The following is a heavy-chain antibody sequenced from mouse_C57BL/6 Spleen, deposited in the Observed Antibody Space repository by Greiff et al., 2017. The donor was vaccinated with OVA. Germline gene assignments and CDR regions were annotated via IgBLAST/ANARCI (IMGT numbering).Heavy chain of an antibody. CDR1: GFTFSDYG. CDR3: ARQEDYDYFDY. D-gene: IGHD2-4*01. J-gene: IGHJ2*01. V-gene: IGHV5-17*01. CDR2: ISSGSSTI. Sequence: EVKLMESGGGLVKPGGSLKLSCAASGFTFSDYGMHWVRQAPEKGLEWVAYISSGSSTIYYADTVKGRFTISRDNAKNTLFLQMTSLRSEDTAMYYCARQEDYDYFDYWGQGTTLTGSS.